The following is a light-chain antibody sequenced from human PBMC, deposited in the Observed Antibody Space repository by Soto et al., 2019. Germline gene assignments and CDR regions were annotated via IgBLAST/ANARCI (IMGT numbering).Light chain of an antibody. Sequence: EIVLTQSPGTLSLSPGERATLSCRASQSVSSSYLAWYQQKPGQAPRLLIYGASSRATGIPDRFSGSGSGTVFTLTISRLEPEDFAVYYCQQYGSSPQTFGQGTTVEIK. CDR1: QSVSSSY. CDR3: QQYGSSPQT. CDR2: GAS. J-gene: IGKJ1*01. V-gene: IGKV3-20*01.